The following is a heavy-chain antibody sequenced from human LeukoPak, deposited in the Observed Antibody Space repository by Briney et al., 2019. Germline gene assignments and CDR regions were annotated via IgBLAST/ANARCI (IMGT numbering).Heavy chain of an antibody. CDR1: GFIVSSHV. Sequence: GESLRLSCAASGFIVSSHVMNWVRLTPGKGLEWVSTMNTNGATYYADSVKGRFTVSRDNSKNTLFLFMNSLRDEDTAIYYCASERYYFDHWGQGTLVSVSS. D-gene: IGHD1-14*01. V-gene: IGHV3-23*01. J-gene: IGHJ4*02. CDR3: ASERYYFDH. CDR2: MNTNGAT.